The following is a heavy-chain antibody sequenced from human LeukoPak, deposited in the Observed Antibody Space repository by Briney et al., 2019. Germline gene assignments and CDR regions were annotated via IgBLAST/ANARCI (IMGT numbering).Heavy chain of an antibody. D-gene: IGHD6-13*01. CDR1: GGSISSYY. CDR2: IYTSGST. Sequence: SETLSLTCTVSGGSISSYYWSWIRQPAGKGLEWIGRIYTSGSTNHNPSLKSRVTMSVDTSKNQFSLKLSSVTAADTAVYYCARDGSSSWGAYYYYGMDVWGQGTTVTVSS. CDR3: ARDGSSSWGAYYYYGMDV. J-gene: IGHJ6*02. V-gene: IGHV4-4*07.